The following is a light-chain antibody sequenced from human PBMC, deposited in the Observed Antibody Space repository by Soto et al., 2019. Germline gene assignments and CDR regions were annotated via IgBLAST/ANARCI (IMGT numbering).Light chain of an antibody. CDR3: QQYYSYPRT. Sequence: AIRMTQSPSSLSASTGDRVTITCRASQGISSYLAWYQQKPGKAPKLLIYAAYNLQSGVPSRFSGSGSGTDFTLTISCLQSEDFATYYCQQYYSYPRTFGQGTMVDI. V-gene: IGKV1-8*01. CDR2: AAY. CDR1: QGISSY. J-gene: IGKJ1*01.